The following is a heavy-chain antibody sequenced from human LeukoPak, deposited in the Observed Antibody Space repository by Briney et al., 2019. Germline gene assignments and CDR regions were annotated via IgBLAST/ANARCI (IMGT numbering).Heavy chain of an antibody. CDR2: ISSSGGSI. D-gene: IGHD4-23*01. CDR1: GFTFSDYY. J-gene: IGHJ4*02. V-gene: IGHV3-11*01. CDR3: ARASVVTSPFDY. Sequence: GGSLRLSCAASGFTFSDYYMSWIRQAPGKGLEWVSYISSSGGSIYYADSVKGRFTISRDNAKNSLYLQMNTLRADDTAVYYCARASVVTSPFDYWGQGTLVTVSS.